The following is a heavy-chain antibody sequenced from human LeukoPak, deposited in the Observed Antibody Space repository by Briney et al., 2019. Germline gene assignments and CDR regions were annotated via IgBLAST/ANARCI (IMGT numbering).Heavy chain of an antibody. D-gene: IGHD2-2*01. Sequence: GASVKVSCKASGGTFSSYAISWVRQAPGQGLEWMGGIIPIFGTANYAQKFQGRVTITADESTSTAYMELSSLRSEDTAVYYCARGGWYQLLTNWFDPWGQGTLVTVSS. CDR3: ARGGWYQLLTNWFDP. CDR1: GGTFSSYA. CDR2: IIPIFGTA. V-gene: IGHV1-69*13. J-gene: IGHJ5*02.